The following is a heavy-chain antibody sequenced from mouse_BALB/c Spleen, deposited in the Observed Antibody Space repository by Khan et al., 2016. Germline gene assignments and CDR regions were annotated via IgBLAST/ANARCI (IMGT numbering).Heavy chain of an antibody. Sequence: VQLQESGPDLMKPGPSLSISCTVSGYSFTSYYMHWVKQSHGKSLEWIGYIDPFNGGTSYNQKFKGQATLTVDTSTSTVFMQLSSLTSEDSAVYYSTNGTQAYYAMDYWGQGTSVTVSS. J-gene: IGHJ4*01. CDR3: TNGTQAYYAMDY. D-gene: IGHD1-1*01. CDR1: GYSFTSYY. V-gene: IGHV1S135*01. CDR2: IDPFNGGT.